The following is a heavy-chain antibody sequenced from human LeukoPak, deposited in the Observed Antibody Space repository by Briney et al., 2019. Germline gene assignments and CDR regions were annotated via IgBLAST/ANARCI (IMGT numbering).Heavy chain of an antibody. J-gene: IGHJ3*02. CDR3: ARDVRADYYDSSGYTPNDAFDI. CDR1: GFTFSSYG. Sequence: GGSLRPSCAASGFTFSSYGMHWVRQAPGKGLEWVAVIWYDGSNKYYADSVKGRFTISRDNSKNTLYLQMNSLRAEDTAVYYCARDVRADYYDSSGYTPNDAFDIWGQGTMVTVSS. CDR2: IWYDGSNK. V-gene: IGHV3-33*01. D-gene: IGHD3-22*01.